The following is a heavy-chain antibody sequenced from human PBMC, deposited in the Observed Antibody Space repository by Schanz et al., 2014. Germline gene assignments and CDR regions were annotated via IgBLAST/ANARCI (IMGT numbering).Heavy chain of an antibody. J-gene: IGHJ4*02. V-gene: IGHV3-30*03. CDR3: AIIGVMVAVAGTRADY. CDR1: GFTFSTYG. D-gene: IGHD6-19*01. CDR2: ITYDGSNK. Sequence: QVQLVESGGGLVQPGRSLRLSCAASGFTFSTYGMPWVRQAPGKGLEWVAVITYDGSNKYYADSVKGRFAISRDNSKNTLYLQMNRLRAEDTALYYCAIIGVMVAVAGTRADYWGQGTLVTVSS.